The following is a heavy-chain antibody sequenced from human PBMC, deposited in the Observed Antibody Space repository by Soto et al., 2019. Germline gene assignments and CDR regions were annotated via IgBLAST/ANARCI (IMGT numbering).Heavy chain of an antibody. V-gene: IGHV4-34*01. CDR2: INHNGDS. J-gene: IGHJ3*02. CDR1: GGSFGTSY. CDR3: ARVTRFPDAFDI. Sequence: QVHLQQWGAGLLKPSETLSLTCGVYGGSFGTSYWAWIRQSPEKGLEWIGEINHNGDSNYNPSLKMQVTISLDMSENQFSLNLTPVAAADTAVSYCARVTRFPDAFDIWGQGTPVIVSS.